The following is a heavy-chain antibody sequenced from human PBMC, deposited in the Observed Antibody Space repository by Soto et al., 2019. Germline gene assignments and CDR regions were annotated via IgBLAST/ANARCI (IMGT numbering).Heavy chain of an antibody. Sequence: QVQLVESGGGVVQPGRSLRLSCAASGFTFSSYGMHWVRQAPGKGLEWVAVIWDDGSNKYYADSVKGRFTISRDNSKNTLYLQMNSLRAEDTAVYYCAALSDAFDIWGQGTMVTVSS. V-gene: IGHV3-33*01. J-gene: IGHJ3*02. CDR1: GFTFSSYG. CDR2: IWDDGSNK. CDR3: AALSDAFDI.